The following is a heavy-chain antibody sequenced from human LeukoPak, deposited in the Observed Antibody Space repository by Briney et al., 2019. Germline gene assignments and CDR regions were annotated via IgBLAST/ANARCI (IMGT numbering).Heavy chain of an antibody. CDR3: AKKAQYDGHYPLDY. V-gene: IGHV3-23*01. CDR2: TSDRGAYT. J-gene: IGHJ4*02. CDR1: GFTFSSYS. D-gene: IGHD4/OR15-4a*01. Sequence: GGSLRLSCAASGFTFSSYSISWVRQAPGKGLEWVSGTSDRGAYTYYADSLKGRFTNSRDTSKNTLYLQMNSLRAEDTALYFCAKKAQYDGHYPLDYWGQGTLVTVSA.